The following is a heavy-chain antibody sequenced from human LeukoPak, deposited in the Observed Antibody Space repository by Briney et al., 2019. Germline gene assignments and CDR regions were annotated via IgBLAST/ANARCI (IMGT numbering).Heavy chain of an antibody. V-gene: IGHV5-51*01. CDR1: EYSFTNYW. CDR2: IYPGDSDT. D-gene: IGHD3-10*01. J-gene: IGHJ1*01. Sequence: GESLKISCKGSEYSFTNYWIGWVRQMPEKGLEWMGIIYPGDSDTRYSPPFQGQVTISADKSISTAYLQWSSLKASDTAMYFCATYAGSYSKYFQHWGQGTLVTVSS. CDR3: ATYAGSYSKYFQH.